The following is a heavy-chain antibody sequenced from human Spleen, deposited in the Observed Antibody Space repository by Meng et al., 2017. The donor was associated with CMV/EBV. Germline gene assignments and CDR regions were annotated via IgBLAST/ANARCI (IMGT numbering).Heavy chain of an antibody. D-gene: IGHD3-3*01. J-gene: IGHJ6*02. CDR1: GYTFSRHG. V-gene: IGHV1-18*01. CDR2: ITAYNGHT. CDR3: VRGVARNIITLFGVVVRSNYGMDV. Sequence: ASVKVSCKASGYTFSRHGISWVRQAPGQGLEWMGWITAYNGHTEYAQKLQGRVTMTTDLSTSTAYMELRSLRSDDTAVYFCVRGVARNIITLFGVVVRSNYGMDVWGQGTTVTVSS.